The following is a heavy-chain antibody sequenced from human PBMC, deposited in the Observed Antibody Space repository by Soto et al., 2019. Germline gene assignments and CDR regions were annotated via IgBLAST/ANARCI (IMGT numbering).Heavy chain of an antibody. CDR1: GGSISSGDYY. CDR2: IYSSGIS. Sequence: TLSLTCTVSGGSISSGDYYWSWIRQPPGKGLEWIGYIYSSGISYYNPSLESRLNISGDTSKNQFFLKLTSVTAADTAVYYCATYSGDTGWQFDFWGQGTLVTVSS. J-gene: IGHJ4*02. D-gene: IGHD2-21*02. CDR3: ATYSGDTGWQFDF. V-gene: IGHV4-30-4*01.